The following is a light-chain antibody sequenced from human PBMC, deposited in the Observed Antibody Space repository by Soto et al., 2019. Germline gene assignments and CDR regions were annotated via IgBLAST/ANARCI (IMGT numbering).Light chain of an antibody. J-gene: IGKJ1*01. V-gene: IGKV4-1*01. CDR3: QQYYSTPTWT. CDR2: WAS. CDR1: QSVLYSSNNKYY. Sequence: DIVMTQSPDSLAVSLGERATINCKSSQSVLYSSNNKYYLAWYQQKSGQPPKLLIYWASTRESVVPDRFSGSSSGTDFNIPISSLQDEDVAVYYCQQYYSTPTWTFGQGTKVEIK.